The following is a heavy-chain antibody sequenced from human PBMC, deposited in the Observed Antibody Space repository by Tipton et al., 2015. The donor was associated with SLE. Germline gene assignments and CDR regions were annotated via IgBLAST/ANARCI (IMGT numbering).Heavy chain of an antibody. V-gene: IGHV1-69*01. CDR1: GYTFTSYG. D-gene: IGHD6-13*01. CDR3: ASGPYSSSWYYFDY. J-gene: IGHJ4*02. CDR2: IIPIFGTA. Sequence: QLVQSGAEVKKPGASVKVSCKASGYTFTSYGISWVRQAPGQGLEWMGGIIPIFGTANYAQKFQGRVTITADESTSTAYMELSSLRSEDTAVYYCASGPYSSSWYYFDYWGQGSLVTVSS.